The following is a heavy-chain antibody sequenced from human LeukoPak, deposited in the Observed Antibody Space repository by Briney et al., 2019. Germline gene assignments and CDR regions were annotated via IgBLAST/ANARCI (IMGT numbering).Heavy chain of an antibody. CDR3: ARVMSGYSYGYPDF. Sequence: SETLSLTCAVYGGSFSGYYWSWIRQPPGKGLEWIGEINHSGSTNYNPSLKSRVTISVDTSKNQFSLKLSSVTAADTALYYCARVMSGYSYGYPDFWGQGTLVTVSS. V-gene: IGHV4-34*01. J-gene: IGHJ4*02. D-gene: IGHD5-18*01. CDR1: GGSFSGYY. CDR2: INHSGST.